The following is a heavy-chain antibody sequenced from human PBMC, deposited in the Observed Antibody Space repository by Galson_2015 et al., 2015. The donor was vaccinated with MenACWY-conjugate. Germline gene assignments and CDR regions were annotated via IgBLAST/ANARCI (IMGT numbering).Heavy chain of an antibody. CDR1: GGSISSSSYY. CDR2: IYYSGST. Sequence: ATLSLTCTVSGGSISSSSYYWGWIRQPPGQGLEWIGSIYYSGSTYYNPSLKSRVTISVDTSKNQFSLKLSSVTAADTAVYYCARQLLVTTEFVYWGQGTLVTVSS. CDR3: ARQLLVTTEFVY. V-gene: IGHV4-39*01. J-gene: IGHJ4*02. D-gene: IGHD4-11*01.